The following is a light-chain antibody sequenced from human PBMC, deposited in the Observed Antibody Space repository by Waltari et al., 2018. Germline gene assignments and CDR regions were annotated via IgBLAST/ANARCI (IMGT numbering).Light chain of an antibody. J-gene: IGKJ2*01. V-gene: IGKV1-39*01. Sequence: DIQMTQSPSSLCTSVGDRVTINCRASQNITTYLNWYQQKSGKAPKLLIYGASSLQSGVPSSFSGSGSGTGFTLTITSLQPEDFGTYYCQQSFSTPRTFGQG. CDR1: QNITTY. CDR3: QQSFSTPRT. CDR2: GAS.